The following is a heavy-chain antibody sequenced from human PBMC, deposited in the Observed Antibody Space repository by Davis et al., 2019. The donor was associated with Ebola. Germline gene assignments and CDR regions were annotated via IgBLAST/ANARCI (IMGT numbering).Heavy chain of an antibody. CDR2: IWYDGSNK. D-gene: IGHD3-22*01. Sequence: PGGSLRLSCAASGFTFSSYGMHWVRQAPGKGLEWVAVIWYDGSNKYYADSVKGRFTISRDNSKNTLYLQMSSLRAEDTAVYYCAKGVPPFYYDSSGYGGYYFDYWGQGTLVTVSS. CDR1: GFTFSSYG. J-gene: IGHJ4*02. V-gene: IGHV3-33*06. CDR3: AKGVPPFYYDSSGYGGYYFDY.